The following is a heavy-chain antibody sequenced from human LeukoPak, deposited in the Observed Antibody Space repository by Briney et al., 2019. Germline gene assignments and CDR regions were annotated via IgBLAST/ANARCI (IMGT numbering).Heavy chain of an antibody. CDR1: GYTFTDYY. CDR3: ARGRSDYYLDS. V-gene: IGHV1-2*02. D-gene: IGHD3-10*01. CDR2: IYPDSGGT. Sequence: ALLKVSCKASGYTFTDYYMHWVRQAPGHGLEWMGWIYPDSGGTNYAQKFQGRVTMTRDTSISTAYMGLSRLTSDDTAVYYCARGRSDYYLDSWGQGTLVTVSS. J-gene: IGHJ4*02.